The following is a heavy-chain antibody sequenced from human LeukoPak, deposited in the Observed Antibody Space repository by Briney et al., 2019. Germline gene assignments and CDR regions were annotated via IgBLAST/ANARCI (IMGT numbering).Heavy chain of an antibody. CDR3: ATVPRSGYYYFDY. D-gene: IGHD5-12*01. Sequence: GGSLRLSCAASGFTFRSYAMTWVRQAPGKGLEWVSFINGSGGSTYYADSVKGRFTISKDKSRNTLFLQMNSLRAEDTAGYYCATVPRSGYYYFDYWGQGTLVTVSS. V-gene: IGHV3-23*01. CDR2: INGSGGST. J-gene: IGHJ4*02. CDR1: GFTFRSYA.